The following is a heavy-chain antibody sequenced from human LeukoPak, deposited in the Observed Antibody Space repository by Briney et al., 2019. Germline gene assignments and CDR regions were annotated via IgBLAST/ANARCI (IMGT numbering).Heavy chain of an antibody. CDR1: GFTFSSFA. V-gene: IGHV3-30-3*01. D-gene: IGHD4-23*01. J-gene: IGHJ4*02. CDR3: ARARSVGPPTGFDY. CDR2: ISYDASNK. Sequence: GSLRLSCAASGFTFSSFAMHWVRQAPGKGLEWVAVISYDASNKFYADSVQGRFTISRDNSKNTLFLQMNSLGAEDTAVFYCARARSVGPPTGFDYWGQGTLVTVSS.